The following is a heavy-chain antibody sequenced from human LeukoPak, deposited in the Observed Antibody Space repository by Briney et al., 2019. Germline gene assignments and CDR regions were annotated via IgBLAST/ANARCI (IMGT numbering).Heavy chain of an antibody. CDR3: ARSHDYGDFSFDY. D-gene: IGHD4-17*01. J-gene: IGHJ4*02. CDR1: GFTFSSYW. CDR2: INSDGSST. V-gene: IGHV3-74*01. Sequence: GGSLRLSCAASGFTFSSYWMHWVRQAPGKGLVWVSRINSDGSSTSYADSVKGRFTISRDNAENTLYLQMNSLRAEDTAVYYCARSHDYGDFSFDYWGQGTLVTVSS.